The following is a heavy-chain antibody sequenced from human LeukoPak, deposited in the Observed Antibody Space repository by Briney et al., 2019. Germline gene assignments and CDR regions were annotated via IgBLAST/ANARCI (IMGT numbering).Heavy chain of an antibody. CDR3: ARGTGWYYY. V-gene: IGHV4-34*01. Sequence: SETLSLTCAVYGGSFSGYYWSWIRQPPGKGLEWIGEINHSGSTNYNPSLKSRVTISVDTSRNQFSLKLSSVTAADTAVYYCARGTGWYYYWGQGTLVTVSS. CDR1: GGSFSGYY. D-gene: IGHD6-19*01. J-gene: IGHJ4*02. CDR2: INHSGST.